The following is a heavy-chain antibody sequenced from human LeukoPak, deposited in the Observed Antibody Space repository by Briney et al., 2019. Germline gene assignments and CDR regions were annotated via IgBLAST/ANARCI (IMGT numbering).Heavy chain of an antibody. CDR1: GFTFCSYA. J-gene: IGHJ4*02. CDR2: ISGSGGST. Sequence: GGSLRLSCAASGFTFCSYAMSRVRPAPGKGLEWVSAISGSGGSTYYADSVKGRFTSSRDNSKNTLYLQMNSLRAEDTAVYYCAKEVWGRTVTTPVAYLGQGTLVTVSS. D-gene: IGHD4-17*01. CDR3: AKEVWGRTVTTPVAY. V-gene: IGHV3-23*01.